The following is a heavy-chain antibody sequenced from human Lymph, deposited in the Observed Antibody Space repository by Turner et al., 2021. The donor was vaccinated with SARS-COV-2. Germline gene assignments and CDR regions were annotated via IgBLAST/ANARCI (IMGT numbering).Heavy chain of an antibody. V-gene: IGHV3-33*01. CDR2: IWYDGSNK. D-gene: IGHD5-12*01. CDR3: ARVKGYNGYDLRYYYGMDV. CDR1: GFTFSSDG. J-gene: IGHJ6*02. Sequence: QVQLVESGGGVVQPGRSLRLSCAASGFTFSSDGMHWVRQAPGKGLEWVAVIWYDGSNKYYADSVKGRFTISRDNSKNTLYLQMNSLRAEDTAVYYCARVKGYNGYDLRYYYGMDVWGQGTTVTVSS.